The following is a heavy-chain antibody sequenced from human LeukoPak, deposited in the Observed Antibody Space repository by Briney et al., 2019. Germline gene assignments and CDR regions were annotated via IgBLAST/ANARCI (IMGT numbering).Heavy chain of an antibody. CDR1: GDSVSSNNAA. CDR3: ARSRAVSTLVWNT. CDR2: TYYRSKWYN. Sequence: KSSQTLSLTCAISGDSVSSNNAAWHWIRQSPSRGLEWLGRTYYRSKWYNDYAVSVKSRITINPDTSKNQFSLQLNSVTPEDTAVYYCARSRAVSTLVWNTWGQGTLVTVSS. V-gene: IGHV6-1*01. J-gene: IGHJ4*02. D-gene: IGHD5/OR15-5a*01.